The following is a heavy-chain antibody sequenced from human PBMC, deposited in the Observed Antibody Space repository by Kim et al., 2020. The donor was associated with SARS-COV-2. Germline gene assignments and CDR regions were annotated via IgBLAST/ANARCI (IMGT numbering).Heavy chain of an antibody. V-gene: IGHV3-49*03. Sequence: GGSLRLSCTASGFSFGDYGIHWFRQAPGKGMEWVGISRMKDNGGTAEYDASMEGSLFTSSDDSRNIAYLHMISLTSDDNATYYYCRTRELRDSVFDLWR. CDR1: GFSFGDYG. CDR3: CRTRELRDSVFDL. J-gene: IGHJ3*01. D-gene: IGHD1-26*01. CDR2: SRMKDNGGTA.